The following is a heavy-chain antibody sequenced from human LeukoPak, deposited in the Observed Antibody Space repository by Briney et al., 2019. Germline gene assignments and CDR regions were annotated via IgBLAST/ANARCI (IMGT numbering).Heavy chain of an antibody. CDR1: GFTFDDYA. CDR3: TKDSGSEGDAFDI. CDR2: ISWNSGSI. J-gene: IGHJ3*02. V-gene: IGHV3-9*01. D-gene: IGHD1-14*01. Sequence: PGRSLRLSCAASGFTFDDYAMHWVRQAPGKGLEWVSGISWNSGSIGYADSVKGRFTISRDNAKNSLYLQMNSLRAEDTALYYCTKDSGSEGDAFDIWGQGTMVTVSS.